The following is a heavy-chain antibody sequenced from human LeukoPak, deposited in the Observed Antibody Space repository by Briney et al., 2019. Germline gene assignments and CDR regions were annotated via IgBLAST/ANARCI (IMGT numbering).Heavy chain of an antibody. CDR3: ARVGGSTGY. V-gene: IGHV4-59*12. CDR2: VYYSGST. Sequence: SETLSLTCTVSGGSISPYYWSWIRQPPGKGLEWIGYVYYSGSTNYNPSLKSRVTISVDTSKNQFSLKLSSVTAADTAVYYCARVGGSTGYWGQGTLVTVSS. CDR1: GGSISPYY. D-gene: IGHD2-2*01. J-gene: IGHJ4*02.